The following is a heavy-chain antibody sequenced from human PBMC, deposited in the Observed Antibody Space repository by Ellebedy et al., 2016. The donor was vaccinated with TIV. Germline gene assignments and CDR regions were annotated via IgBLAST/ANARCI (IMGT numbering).Heavy chain of an antibody. CDR2: IYSGGGI. D-gene: IGHD2-21*02. V-gene: IGHV3-53*01. CDR1: GFTVSNNY. CDR3: ARSPYDSYFH. Sequence: GESLKISCAASGFTVSNNYMSWVRQAPGQGLEWVSVIYSGGGISYADSVKGRFTISSNHSKNTVYLQMNSLSAEDTAVYYCARSPYDSYFHWGLGTLVTVSS. J-gene: IGHJ4*02.